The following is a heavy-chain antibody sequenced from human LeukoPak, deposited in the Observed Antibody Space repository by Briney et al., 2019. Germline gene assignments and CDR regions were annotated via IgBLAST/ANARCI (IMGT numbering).Heavy chain of an antibody. V-gene: IGHV3-53*01. D-gene: IGHD1/OR15-1a*01. Sequence: GGSLRLSCAASGFTVSSNYMSWVRQAPGKGLEWVSVIYSGGSTYYADSVKGRFTISRDNSKNTLYLQMNSLRAEDTAVYYCARETGGNWNRIDYWGQGTLVTVSS. CDR3: ARETGGNWNRIDY. CDR2: IYSGGST. J-gene: IGHJ4*02. CDR1: GFTVSSNY.